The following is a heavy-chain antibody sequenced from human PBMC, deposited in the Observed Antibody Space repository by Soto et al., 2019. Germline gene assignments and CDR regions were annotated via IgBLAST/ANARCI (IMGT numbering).Heavy chain of an antibody. CDR2: ISAYNGNT. V-gene: IGHV1-18*01. CDR1: GYTFTSYG. Sequence: QVQLVQSGAEVKKPWASVKVSCKASGYTFTSYGISWVRQAPGQGLEWMGWISAYNGNTNYAQKLQGRVTMTTDTSTSTAYMELRSLRSDDTAVYYCARFAPGYCSSTSCSDFDYWGQGTLVTVSS. J-gene: IGHJ4*02. CDR3: ARFAPGYCSSTSCSDFDY. D-gene: IGHD2-2*01.